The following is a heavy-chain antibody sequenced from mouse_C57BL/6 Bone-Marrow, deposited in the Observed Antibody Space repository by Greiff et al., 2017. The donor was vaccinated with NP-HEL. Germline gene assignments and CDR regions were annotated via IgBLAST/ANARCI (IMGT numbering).Heavy chain of an antibody. J-gene: IGHJ3*01. D-gene: IGHD1-1*01. CDR1: GFSLSTSGMG. CDR2: IYWDDDK. Sequence: QVTLKVCGPGILQSSQTLSLTCSFSGFSLSTSGMGVSWIRQPSGKGLEWLAHIYWDDDKRYNPSLKSRLPTSKDTSRNQVFLKITSVDTADTATYYCARRNYYGSKGFAYWGQGTLVTVSA. V-gene: IGHV8-12*01. CDR3: ARRNYYGSKGFAY.